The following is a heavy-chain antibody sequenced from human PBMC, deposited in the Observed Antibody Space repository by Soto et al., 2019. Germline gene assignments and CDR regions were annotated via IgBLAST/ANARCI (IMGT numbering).Heavy chain of an antibody. CDR3: ARDQHSRGYSVFNS. CDR2: INTDGTST. Sequence: GGSLRLSCAASGFTFSSFWMHWVCQAPGKGLVWVSRINTDGTSTSYADSVKGRFTISRDSAKNTLYLQMNSLRAEDTAVYYCARDQHSRGYSVFNSWGQGTLVTVSS. D-gene: IGHD3-22*01. J-gene: IGHJ4*02. V-gene: IGHV3-74*01. CDR1: GFTFSSFW.